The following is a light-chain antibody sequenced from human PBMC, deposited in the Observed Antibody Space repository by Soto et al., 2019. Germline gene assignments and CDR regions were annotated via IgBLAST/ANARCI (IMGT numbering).Light chain of an antibody. CDR1: QSIMTH. CDR2: TAS. Sequence: DIQMTQSPSSLSASVGDRVTITCRASQSIMTHLNWYQHKSGKAPKLLIYTASNLHSGVPSRFSGSGSGTDFTLTISSLQADDFATYYCQQYNSYSGTFGQGTKVDIK. V-gene: IGKV1-39*01. CDR3: QQYNSYSGT. J-gene: IGKJ1*01.